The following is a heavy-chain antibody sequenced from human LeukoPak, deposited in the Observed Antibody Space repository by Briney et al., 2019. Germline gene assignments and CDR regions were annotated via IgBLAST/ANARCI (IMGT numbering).Heavy chain of an antibody. V-gene: IGHV4-4*07. CDR1: GGSFSSYY. Sequence: SEALSLTCTVSGGSFSSYYWSWIRQPAGKGLEWIGHIYTSGTTNYNPSLKSRVTMSIDTSKNQFSLKLSSVTAADTAIYYCARDAKYYFGSRTYFFFEYWGQGTLLTVSS. CDR3: ARDAKYYFGSRTYFFFEY. CDR2: IYTSGTT. D-gene: IGHD3-10*01. J-gene: IGHJ4*02.